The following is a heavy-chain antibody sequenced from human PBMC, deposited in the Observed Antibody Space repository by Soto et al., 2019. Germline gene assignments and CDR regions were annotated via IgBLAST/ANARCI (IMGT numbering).Heavy chain of an antibody. CDR2: IYFSGTT. V-gene: IGHV4-4*02. CDR1: GGCVSITIG. CDR3: GRAGGRFYGMDV. Sequence: SDSMDLACALCGGCVSITIGGGWVRQPPGKGLEWIGEIYFSGTTKFNRSLKSRISMLVDKSKNHFSLTLTSVTAADTAVYYCGRAGGRFYGMDVWGQGTTLTVSS. J-gene: IGHJ6*02.